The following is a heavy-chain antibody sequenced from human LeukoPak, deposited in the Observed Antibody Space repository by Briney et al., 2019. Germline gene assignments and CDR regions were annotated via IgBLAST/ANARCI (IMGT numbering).Heavy chain of an antibody. Sequence: ASVKVSCKASGYTFTGYYMHWVRQAPGQGLEWMGWINPNSGGTNYAQKFQGRVTMTRDTSISTAYMELSRLRSDDTAVYYCARDRSGWSTYYYYMDVWGKGTTVTVSS. CDR3: ARDRSGWSTYYYYMDV. J-gene: IGHJ6*03. V-gene: IGHV1-2*02. CDR1: GYTFTGYY. CDR2: INPNSGGT. D-gene: IGHD6-19*01.